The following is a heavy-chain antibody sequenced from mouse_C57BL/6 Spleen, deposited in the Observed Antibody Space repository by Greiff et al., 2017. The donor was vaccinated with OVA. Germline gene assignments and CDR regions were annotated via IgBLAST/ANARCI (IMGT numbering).Heavy chain of an antibody. V-gene: IGHV1-52*01. CDR2: IDPSDSET. CDR3: ALTGTTTVDY. D-gene: IGHD4-1*01. J-gene: IGHJ2*01. CDR1: GYTFTSYW. Sequence: QVHVKQPGAELVRPGSSVKLSCKASGYTFTSYWMHWVKQRPIQGLEWIGNIDPSDSETHYNQKFKDKATLTVDKSSSTAYMQLSSLTSEDSAVYYCALTGTTTVDYWGQGTTLTVSS.